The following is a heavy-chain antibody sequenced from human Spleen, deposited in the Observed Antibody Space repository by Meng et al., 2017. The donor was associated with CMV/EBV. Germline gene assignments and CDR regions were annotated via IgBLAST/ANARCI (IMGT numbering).Heavy chain of an antibody. CDR1: GGSIRGYS. V-gene: IGHV4-4*07. CDR3: ASLPVDTAMVPFDL. Sequence: VQRQESGPGLVKPSETLSLTCTVSGGSIRGYSWSWIRQPAGKGLEWIGRIYSSGSTNYNPSLKSRVTVSVDTSKTQFSLRLSSVTAADTAVYYCASLPVDTAMVPFDLWGRGTLVTVSS. J-gene: IGHJ2*01. CDR2: IYSSGST. D-gene: IGHD5-18*01.